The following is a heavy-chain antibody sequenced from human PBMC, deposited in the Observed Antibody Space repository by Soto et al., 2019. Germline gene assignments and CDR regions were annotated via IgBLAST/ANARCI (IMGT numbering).Heavy chain of an antibody. CDR1: GYTFTGYY. Sequence: ASVKVSCKASGYTFTGYYMHWVRQAPGQGLEWMGWINPNSGGTNYAQKFQGWVTMTRDTSISTAYMELSRLRSDDTAVYYCARELAVAGSVTLDYWGQGTLVTVSS. J-gene: IGHJ4*02. CDR3: ARELAVAGSVTLDY. CDR2: INPNSGGT. V-gene: IGHV1-2*04. D-gene: IGHD6-19*01.